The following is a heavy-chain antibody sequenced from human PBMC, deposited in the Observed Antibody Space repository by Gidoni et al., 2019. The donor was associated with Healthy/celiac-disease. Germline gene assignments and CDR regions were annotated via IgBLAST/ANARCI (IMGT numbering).Heavy chain of an antibody. J-gene: IGHJ6*02. CDR3: ARCSEAAAALYGMDV. CDR1: GGSISSYY. V-gene: IGHV4-59*01. CDR2: IYYSGST. D-gene: IGHD6-13*01. Sequence: PSETLSLTCTVSGGSISSYYWSWIRQPPGKGLEWIGYIYYSGSTNYNPSLKSRVTISVDTSKNQFSLKLSSVTAADTAVYYCARCSEAAAALYGMDVWGQGTTVTVSS.